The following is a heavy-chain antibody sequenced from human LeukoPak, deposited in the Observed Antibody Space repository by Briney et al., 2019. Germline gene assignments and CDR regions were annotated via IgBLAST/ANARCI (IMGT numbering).Heavy chain of an antibody. CDR1: GGSISSAC. D-gene: IGHD2-15*01. Sequence: NPSETPSLTCSVSGGSISSACWSWIRKSPGKGLEWIGCRSSTGVTTNYNPSLKSRVTISVDTSENQFSLKLSSVTAADTAVYYCARETPSRYCSGGSCYSWGQGTLVTVSS. CDR3: ARETPSRYCSGGSCYS. J-gene: IGHJ4*02. CDR2: RSSTGVTT. V-gene: IGHV4-4*08.